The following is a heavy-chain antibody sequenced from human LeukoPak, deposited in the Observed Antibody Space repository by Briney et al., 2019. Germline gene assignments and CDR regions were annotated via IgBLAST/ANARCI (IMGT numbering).Heavy chain of an antibody. CDR2: IYYSGST. CDR1: GGSISSHY. J-gene: IGHJ4*02. D-gene: IGHD1-26*01. Sequence: SETLSLTCTVSGGSISSHYWSWIRQPPGKGLEWIGYIYYSGSTNYNPSLKSRVTISVDTSKNQFSLKLSSVTAADTAVYYCARSVGSERDFDYWGQGTLVTVSS. CDR3: ARSVGSERDFDY. V-gene: IGHV4-59*11.